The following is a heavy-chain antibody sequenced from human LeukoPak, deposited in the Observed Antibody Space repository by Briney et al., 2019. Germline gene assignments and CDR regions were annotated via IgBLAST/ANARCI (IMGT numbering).Heavy chain of an antibody. D-gene: IGHD3-22*01. CDR1: GFTVRSNY. V-gene: IGHV3-53*01. Sequence: GGSLRLSCAATGFTVRSNYMSWVRQAPGKGLEWVSVIYSGGNTYYADSVKGRFTISRDNSKNTLYLQMNSLRAEDTAVYYCAREKDSSGYLDNWGQGTLVTVSS. CDR3: AREKDSSGYLDN. CDR2: IYSGGNT. J-gene: IGHJ4*02.